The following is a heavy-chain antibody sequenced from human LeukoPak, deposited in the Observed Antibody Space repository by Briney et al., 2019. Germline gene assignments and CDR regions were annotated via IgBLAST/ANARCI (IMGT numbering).Heavy chain of an antibody. CDR2: TYYRSKWYI. Sequence: SQTLSLTCAISGDSVSSNSAAWSWIRQSPSRGPEWLGRTYYRSKWYIDYAVSVKSRITINPDTSKNQFSLQVNSVTPEDTAVYYCARGDSDYYYMDVWGKGTTVTVSS. CDR3: ARGDSDYYYMDV. J-gene: IGHJ6*03. V-gene: IGHV6-1*01. CDR1: GDSVSSNSAA. D-gene: IGHD2-15*01.